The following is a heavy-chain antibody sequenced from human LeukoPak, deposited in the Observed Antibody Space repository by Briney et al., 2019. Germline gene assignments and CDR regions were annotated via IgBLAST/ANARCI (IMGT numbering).Heavy chain of an antibody. J-gene: IGHJ6*03. D-gene: IGHD3-10*01. Sequence: GGSLRLSFAASGFTFSSYSMNWVRQAPGKGLEWVVGINWNGGSTGYADSVKGRFTISRDNAKNSLYLQMNSLRAEDTALYYCARGEVMVRGVIITLDYYYYMDVWGKGTTVTVSS. CDR2: INWNGGST. V-gene: IGHV3-20*03. CDR1: GFTFSSYS. CDR3: ARGEVMVRGVIITLDYYYYMDV.